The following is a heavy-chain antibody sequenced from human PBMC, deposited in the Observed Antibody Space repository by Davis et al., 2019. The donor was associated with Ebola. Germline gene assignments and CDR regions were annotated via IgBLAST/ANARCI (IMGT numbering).Heavy chain of an antibody. Sequence: SETLSPTCTVSGASIASDYWSWIRQPPGKGLEWIGYAYHTGSANYNPSFKSRVTMTVDTSRSQFSLRLTSVTAADTATYYCAGLRLVSFFAYWGQGALVTVSS. V-gene: IGHV4-59*08. J-gene: IGHJ4*02. CDR3: AGLRLVSFFAY. CDR2: AYHTGSA. CDR1: GASIASDY. D-gene: IGHD6-6*01.